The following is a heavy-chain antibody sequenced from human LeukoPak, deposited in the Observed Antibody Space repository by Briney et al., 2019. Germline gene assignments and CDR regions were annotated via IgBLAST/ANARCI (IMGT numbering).Heavy chain of an antibody. V-gene: IGHV3-48*03. CDR3: VRFGSRWFLDY. D-gene: IGHD6-13*01. Sequence: GGSLRLSCAASGFTFSSYEMNWVRQAPGKGPEWVSYISSSSAIYYADSVKGRFTISRDNAKNSLYLQMNSLRAEDTAVYYCVRFGSRWFLDYWGQGTLVTVSS. J-gene: IGHJ4*02. CDR2: ISSSSAI. CDR1: GFTFSSYE.